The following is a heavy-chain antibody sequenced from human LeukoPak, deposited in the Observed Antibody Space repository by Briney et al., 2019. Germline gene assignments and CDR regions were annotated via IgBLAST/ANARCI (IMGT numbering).Heavy chain of an antibody. CDR2: ISVYNGNT. CDR3: ARVTTLLDY. Sequence: ASVKVSCKASGGTFSSYAISWVRQAPGQGLEWMGWISVYNGNTNYAQKLLGRVTMTTDTSTSTAYLELRSLRSDDTAVYYCARVTTLLDYWGQGTLVTVSS. J-gene: IGHJ4*02. D-gene: IGHD4-11*01. V-gene: IGHV1-18*01. CDR1: GGTFSSYA.